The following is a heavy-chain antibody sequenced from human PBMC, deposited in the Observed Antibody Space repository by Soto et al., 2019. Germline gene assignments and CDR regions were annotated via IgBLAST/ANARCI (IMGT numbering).Heavy chain of an antibody. V-gene: IGHV1-69*13. D-gene: IGHD1-26*01. Sequence: SVKVSCKASGGTFSIYAISCVLQSPLQGLDWMGGIIPIFGTANYAQKFQGRVTITADESTSTAYMELSSLRSEDTAVYYCARTDIDWVGATRYYYYYGMDVWGQGTTVTVSS. CDR2: IIPIFGTA. CDR1: GGTFSIYA. CDR3: ARTDIDWVGATRYYYYYGMDV. J-gene: IGHJ6*02.